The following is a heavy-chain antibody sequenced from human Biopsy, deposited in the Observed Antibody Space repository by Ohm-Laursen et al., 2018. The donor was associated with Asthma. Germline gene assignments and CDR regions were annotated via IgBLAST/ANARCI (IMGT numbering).Heavy chain of an antibody. V-gene: IGHV1-2*06. CDR2: INPNSGAT. Sequence: GSSVKVSCKAHGDILSSFGIKWVRQAPGQGLEWMGRINPNSGATNYAQKFQGRATMTRDTSISTAYMEVSRLRSDDTAVYYCARGQKSAGDRWFDPWGQGTLVTVSS. J-gene: IGHJ5*02. CDR3: ARGQKSAGDRWFDP. D-gene: IGHD6-13*01. CDR1: GDILSSFG.